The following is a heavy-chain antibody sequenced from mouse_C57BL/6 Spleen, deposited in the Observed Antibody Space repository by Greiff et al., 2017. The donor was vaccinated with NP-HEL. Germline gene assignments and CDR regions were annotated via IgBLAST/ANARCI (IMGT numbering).Heavy chain of an antibody. CDR1: GYTFTSYG. CDR3: ARGITTVVAGDY. CDR2: IYPRSGNT. J-gene: IGHJ2*01. V-gene: IGHV1-81*01. D-gene: IGHD1-1*01. Sequence: QVQLQQSGAELARPGASVKLSCKASGYTFTSYGISWVKQRTGQGLEWIGEIYPRSGNTYYNEKFKGKATLTADKSSSTAYMDLRSLTSEDSAVYFCARGITTVVAGDYWGQGTTLTVSS.